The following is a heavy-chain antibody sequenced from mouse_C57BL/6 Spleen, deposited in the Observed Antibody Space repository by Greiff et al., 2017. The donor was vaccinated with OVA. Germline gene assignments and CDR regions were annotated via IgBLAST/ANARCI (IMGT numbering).Heavy chain of an antibody. CDR3: ARSCDSSYRDAVDY. CDR2: IDPSDSYT. J-gene: IGHJ4*01. CDR1: GYTFTSYW. Sequence: VQLQQPGAELVRPGTSVKLSCKASGYTFTSYWMHWVKQRPGQGLEWIGEIDPSDSYTNYNQKFKGKATLTVDTSSSPAYMQLSSLTSEDSAVYYCARSCDSSYRDAVDYWGQGTSVTVSS. V-gene: IGHV1-59*01. D-gene: IGHD1-1*01.